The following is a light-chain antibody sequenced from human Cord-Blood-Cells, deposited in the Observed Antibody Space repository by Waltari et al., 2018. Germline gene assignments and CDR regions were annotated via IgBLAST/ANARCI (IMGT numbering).Light chain of an antibody. Sequence: ETTLTQSPAFMSATPGDKVNISCKASQDINDDMNWNQRKPGEPAIFIIQEATTLVPGISPQFSGRGNGTNFTLPINTIESEEAEYNFCQQHDNSPWTFGQGTKVEIK. CDR3: QQHDNSPWT. CDR2: EAT. V-gene: IGKV5-2*01. J-gene: IGKJ1*01. CDR1: QDINDD.